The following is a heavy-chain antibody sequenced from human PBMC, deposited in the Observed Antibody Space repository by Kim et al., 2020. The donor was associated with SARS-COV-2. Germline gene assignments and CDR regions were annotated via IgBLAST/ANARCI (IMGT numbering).Heavy chain of an antibody. J-gene: IGHJ4*02. V-gene: IGHV1-18*01. CDR2: INTRKGDT. CDR3: VRGTWGDVNDY. CDR1: DYSYSGSG. Sequence: ASVKVSCKTSDYSYSGSGFSWVRQAPGQGLEWMGWINTRKGDTNYVQKFQDRVTMTIGSSTTTAYMELRNLKSDDTAVYYCVRGTWGDVNDYWGPGTLVTVSS. D-gene: IGHD3-10*01.